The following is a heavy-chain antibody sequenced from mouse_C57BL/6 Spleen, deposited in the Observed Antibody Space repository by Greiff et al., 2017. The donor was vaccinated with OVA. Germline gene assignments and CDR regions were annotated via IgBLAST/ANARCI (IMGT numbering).Heavy chain of an antibody. V-gene: IGHV1-82*01. CDR3: ASTVVATPDY. CDR2: IYPGDGDT. CDR1: GYAFSSSW. J-gene: IGHJ2*01. Sequence: VQLQQSGPELVKPGASVKISCKASGYAFSSSWMNWVKQRPGTGLEWIGRIYPGDGDTNYNGKFKGKATLTADKSSSTAYMQLSSLTSEDSAVYFCASTVVATPDYWGQGTTLTVSS. D-gene: IGHD1-1*01.